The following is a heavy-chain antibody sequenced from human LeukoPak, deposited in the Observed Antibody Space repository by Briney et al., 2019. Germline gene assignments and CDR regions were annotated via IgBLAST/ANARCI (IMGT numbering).Heavy chain of an antibody. Sequence: SETLSLTCSVSGGSISSSSNYWAWIRQPPGKGLEWVVSIYYTGTTYSHPSHKSRLTVSVDTSKNQFSLKLTSVTAADTAVYYCARQVPSSITVALNWGEASLVTVSS. D-gene: IGHD6-19*01. CDR2: IYYTGTT. CDR3: ARQVPSSITVALN. CDR1: GGSISSSSNY. J-gene: IGHJ4*02. V-gene: IGHV4-39*01.